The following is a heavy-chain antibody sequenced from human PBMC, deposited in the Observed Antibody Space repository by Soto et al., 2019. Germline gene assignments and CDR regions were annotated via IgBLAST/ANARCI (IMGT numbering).Heavy chain of an antibody. Sequence: SPTLSLTCAISGDSVSSNSATWNWLRQSPSRGLEWLGRTYYRSKWYSAYAVSVKSRITINADTSKNQFSLQLNSVTPEDTAVYYCARGPGLLASWGQGTLVTVSS. CDR3: ARGPGLLAS. CDR2: TYYRSKWYS. J-gene: IGHJ4*02. V-gene: IGHV6-1*01. CDR1: GDSVSSNSAT. D-gene: IGHD3-3*02.